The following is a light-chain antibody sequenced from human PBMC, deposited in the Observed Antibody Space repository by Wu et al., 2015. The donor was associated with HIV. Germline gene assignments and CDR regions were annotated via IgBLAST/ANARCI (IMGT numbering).Light chain of an antibody. J-gene: IGKJ1*01. CDR3: QRYGDSTPWT. CDR1: QSVNNNY. Sequence: DIVLTQSPGTLSLSPGDSATLSCRASQSVNNNYFAWFQQRPGQAPRLLIYGASSRATGIPDRFSGSGSGTDFTLTISRLEPEDFAVYYCQRYGDSTPWTFGQGTKVEIK. CDR2: GAS. V-gene: IGKV3-20*01.